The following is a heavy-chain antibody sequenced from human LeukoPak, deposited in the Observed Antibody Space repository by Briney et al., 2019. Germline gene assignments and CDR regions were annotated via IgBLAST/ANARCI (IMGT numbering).Heavy chain of an antibody. V-gene: IGHV3-30*03. CDR1: GFTFSSYG. D-gene: IGHD1-7*01. CDR2: ISYDGSNK. J-gene: IGHJ4*02. Sequence: PGRSLTLSCAASGFTFSSYGMHWVRQAPGKGLEWVAVISYDGSNKYYADSVKGRFTISRDNSKNTLYLQMNSLRAEDTAVYYCAREMGTTSDSWGQRTVVADSS. CDR3: AREMGTTSDS.